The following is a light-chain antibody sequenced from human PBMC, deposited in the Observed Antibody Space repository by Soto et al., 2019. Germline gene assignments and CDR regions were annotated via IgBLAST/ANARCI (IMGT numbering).Light chain of an antibody. CDR2: DAS. V-gene: IGKV1-5*01. J-gene: IGKJ1*01. CDR3: QQYNSNSRT. Sequence: DIQMTQSPSTLSASVGDRVIITCRASQSISSWLAWYQQKPGKAPKLLIYDASSLESGVTSRFSGSGSGTEFTLSISSLQSDDFATYYCQQYNSNSRTFGQGTKVEI. CDR1: QSISSW.